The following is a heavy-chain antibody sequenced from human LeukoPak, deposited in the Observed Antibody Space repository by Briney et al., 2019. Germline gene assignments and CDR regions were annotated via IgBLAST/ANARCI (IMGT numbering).Heavy chain of an antibody. CDR1: GYSISSGYY. V-gene: IGHV4-38-2*01. Sequence: SETLSLTCAVSGYSISSGYYWGWIRQPPGKGLEWIGSIYHSGSTYYNPSLKSRVTISVDTSKNQFSLKLSSVTAADTAVYYCARHSGRGRSGWIDFDYWGQGTLVTVSS. J-gene: IGHJ4*02. CDR3: ARHSGRGRSGWIDFDY. D-gene: IGHD6-19*01. CDR2: IYHSGST.